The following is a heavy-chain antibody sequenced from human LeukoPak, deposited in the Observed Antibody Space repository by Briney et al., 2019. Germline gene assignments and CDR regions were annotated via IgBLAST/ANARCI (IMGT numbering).Heavy chain of an antibody. CDR1: GGSISSGGYS. V-gene: IGHV4-61*02. Sequence: SQTLSLTCAVSGGSISSGGYSWSWIRQPAGKGLEWIGRIYTSGSTNYNPSLKSRVTMSVDTSKNQFSLKLSSVTAADTAVYYCARDRGGGYGDYESGWFDPWGQGTLVTVSS. CDR3: ARDRGGGYGDYESGWFDP. CDR2: IYTSGST. J-gene: IGHJ5*02. D-gene: IGHD4-17*01.